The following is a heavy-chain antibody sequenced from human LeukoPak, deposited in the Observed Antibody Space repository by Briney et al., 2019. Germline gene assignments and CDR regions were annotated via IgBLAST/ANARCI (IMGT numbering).Heavy chain of an antibody. J-gene: IGHJ4*02. CDR1: GFTFSNAW. CDR3: ARDLHYYDSTGYLH. D-gene: IGHD3-22*01. CDR2: INEDGSEK. V-gene: IGHV3-7*01. Sequence: GGSLRLSCAASGFTFSNAWMSWVRQAPGKGLEWVAKINEDGSEKYYVDSVKGRFTISRDNAKNSVYLQMNSLRAEDTAVYYCARDLHYYDSTGYLHWGQGTLVTVSS.